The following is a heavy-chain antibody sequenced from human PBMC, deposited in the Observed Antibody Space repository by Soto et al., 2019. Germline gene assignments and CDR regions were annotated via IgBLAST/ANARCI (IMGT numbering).Heavy chain of an antibody. J-gene: IGHJ5*02. V-gene: IGHV4-31*03. Sequence: PSETLSLTCTVSGDSIGGVGYWSWIRQFPGRGLEWIGCISSSGSTYYNPALNNRISLSLDTSQNQFSLKLLSMTAADTAIYYWARPGATGKVIPSHWSDPWGQGTLVTVSS. D-gene: IGHD3-9*01. CDR1: GDSIGGVGY. CDR2: ISSSGST. CDR3: ARPGATGKVIPSHWSDP.